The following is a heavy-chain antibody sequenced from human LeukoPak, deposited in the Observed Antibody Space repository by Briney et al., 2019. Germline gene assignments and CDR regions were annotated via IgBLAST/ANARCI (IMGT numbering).Heavy chain of an antibody. CDR2: IYYSGST. J-gene: IGHJ3*02. CDR1: GGSISSYY. CDR3: ARITVTTLGTAFDI. V-gene: IGHV4-59*01. D-gene: IGHD4-17*01. Sequence: SETLSLTCTVSGGSISSYYWSWIRQPPGKGLEWIGYIYYSGSTNYNPSLKSRVTISVDTSKNQFSLKLSSVTAADTAVYYCARITVTTLGTAFDIWGQETMVTVSS.